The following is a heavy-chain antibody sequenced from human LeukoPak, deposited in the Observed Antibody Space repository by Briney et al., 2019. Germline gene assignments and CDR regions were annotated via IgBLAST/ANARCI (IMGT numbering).Heavy chain of an antibody. CDR2: INQDGSEK. CDR3: ATQRDY. Sequence: GGSLRLSCAASGLTFSSYWMSWVRQAPGKGLEWVANINQDGSEKYYVDSVKGRFTISRDNAKNSLYLQMNSLRAEDTAVYCCATQRDYWGQGTLVTVSS. J-gene: IGHJ4*02. CDR1: GLTFSSYW. V-gene: IGHV3-7*02.